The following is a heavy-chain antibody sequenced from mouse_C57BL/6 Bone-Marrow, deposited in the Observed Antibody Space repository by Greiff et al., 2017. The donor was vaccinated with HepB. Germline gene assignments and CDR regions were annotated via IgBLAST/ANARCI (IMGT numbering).Heavy chain of an antibody. D-gene: IGHD1-1*01. CDR3: ARSHDYYGSSYYAMDY. Sequence: QVQLQQPGTELVKPGASVKLSCKASGYNFTSYWMHWVKQRPGQGLEWIGNINPGNGGTNYNAKFKSKATLTDDKSSSTAYMQLSSLTSEDSAVYYCARSHDYYGSSYYAMDYWGQGTSVTLTS. CDR2: INPGNGGT. V-gene: IGHV1-53*01. CDR1: GYNFTSYW. J-gene: IGHJ4*01.